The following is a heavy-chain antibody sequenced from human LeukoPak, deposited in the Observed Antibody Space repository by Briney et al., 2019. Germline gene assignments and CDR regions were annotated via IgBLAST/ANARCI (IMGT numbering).Heavy chain of an antibody. D-gene: IGHD2-2*01. CDR3: ARFHYCSSTNCYPRHFDY. J-gene: IGHJ4*02. V-gene: IGHV3-9*01. Sequence: PGGSLRLSCAASGFTFDDYAMHWVRQAPGKGLEWVSGISWNSGSIGYADSVKGRFTISRDNAKNSLYLQMNSLRAEDTAVYYCARFHYCSSTNCYPRHFDYWGQGTLVTVSS. CDR1: GFTFDDYA. CDR2: ISWNSGSI.